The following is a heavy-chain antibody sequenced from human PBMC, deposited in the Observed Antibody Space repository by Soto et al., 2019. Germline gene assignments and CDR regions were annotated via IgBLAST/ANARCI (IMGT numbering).Heavy chain of an antibody. D-gene: IGHD2-21*01. CDR1: GYTFATYD. V-gene: IGHV1-8*01. J-gene: IGHJ5*01. Sequence: QVQLVQSGAEVKTPGASVKVSCKASGYTFATYDINWVRQAPGQGLEWMGWMNPNSGNTGYAQKFQGRLTMTRDTDLSVANMELSSLRNGDTAVYYCASSDGYNCNWLDSWGQGTLVTVSA. CDR3: ASSDGYNCNWLDS. CDR2: MNPNSGNT.